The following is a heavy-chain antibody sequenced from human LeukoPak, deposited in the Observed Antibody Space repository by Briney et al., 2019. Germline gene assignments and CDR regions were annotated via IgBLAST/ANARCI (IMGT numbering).Heavy chain of an antibody. CDR1: GASISSYY. J-gene: IGHJ5*02. Sequence: SETLSLTCTVSGASISSYYWSWIRQPPGKGLEWIGYIYYSGSTNYNPSLKSRVTISLDTSKNQFSLKLGSVTAADTAVYYCASHNWFDPWGQGTLVTVSS. CDR2: IYYSGST. V-gene: IGHV4-59*08. CDR3: ASHNWFDP.